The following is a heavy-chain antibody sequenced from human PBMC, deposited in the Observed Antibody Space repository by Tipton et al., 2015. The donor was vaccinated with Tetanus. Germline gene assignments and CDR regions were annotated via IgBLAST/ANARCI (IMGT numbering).Heavy chain of an antibody. Sequence: LRLSCSVSGGSISNYYWNWIRQPAGKGLEWIGRIYVTGAINYSPALQSRVTMSVDTAKNKFSLRLRCVTAADAAMYYCAREDVYYHDGSGFYAFDIWGRGTMVAVSS. CDR3: AREDVYYHDGSGFYAFDI. J-gene: IGHJ3*02. CDR2: IYVTGAI. CDR1: GGSISNYY. D-gene: IGHD3-22*01. V-gene: IGHV4-4*07.